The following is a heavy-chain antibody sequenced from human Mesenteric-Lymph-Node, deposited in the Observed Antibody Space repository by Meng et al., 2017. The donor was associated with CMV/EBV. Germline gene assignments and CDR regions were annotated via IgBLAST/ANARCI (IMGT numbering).Heavy chain of an antibody. D-gene: IGHD1-1*01. CDR3: GRGQQTFDP. V-gene: IGHV1-2*06. CDR2: ISPNTGDT. J-gene: IGHJ5*02. CDR1: GHSFTGYS. Sequence: QVQLVQSGAEEKKPGASVKVSCKASGHSFTGYSIHWVRQAPGQGLEWMGRISPNTGDTIYEENFQGRVTMTRDTSINTAYMEMSSLTSDDTAVYYCGRGQQTFDPWGQGTLVTVSS.